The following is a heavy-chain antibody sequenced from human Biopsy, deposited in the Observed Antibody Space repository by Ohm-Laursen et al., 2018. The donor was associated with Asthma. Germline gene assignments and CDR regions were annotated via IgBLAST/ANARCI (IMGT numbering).Heavy chain of an antibody. CDR3: ARGYSSSDRIVYYYSGLEV. D-gene: IGHD5-12*01. J-gene: IGHJ6*02. V-gene: IGHV1-69*13. Sequence: ASVKVSCKASGDSFSNYAISWVRQAPGQGLEWMGGLIPVLGTPDHAQMFEGRVTITADESTSTAYMELSSLSSEDAAVYYCARGYSSSDRIVYYYSGLEVWGQGTTVTVSS. CDR2: LIPVLGTP. CDR1: GDSFSNYA.